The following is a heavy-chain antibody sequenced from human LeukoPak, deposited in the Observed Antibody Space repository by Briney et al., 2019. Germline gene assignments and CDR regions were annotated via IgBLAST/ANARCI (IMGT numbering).Heavy chain of an antibody. V-gene: IGHV3-21*01. CDR2: IGSSSSYI. CDR1: GFTFSSYN. CDR3: ARCRYDSSGYYSIIDY. Sequence: GGSLRLSCAASGFTFSSYNMNWVRQAPGKGPEWVSFIGSSSSYIYYADSVKGRFTISRDNAKNSLYLQMNSLRAEDTAVYYCARCRYDSSGYYSIIDYWGQGTLVTVSS. J-gene: IGHJ4*02. D-gene: IGHD3-22*01.